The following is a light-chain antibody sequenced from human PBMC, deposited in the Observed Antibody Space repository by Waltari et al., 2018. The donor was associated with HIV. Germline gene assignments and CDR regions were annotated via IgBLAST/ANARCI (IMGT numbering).Light chain of an antibody. CDR1: NLGSKG. CDR3: QVCDTSNDHPYV. CDR2: DDS. V-gene: IGLV3-21*02. Sequence: SYVLTQPPSVSVAPGQTASITCGGNNLGSKGVHWYQQTPGQAPVLVVYDDSGRPSRIPERFSGSNSGNTATLTISTVEAGDEADYYCQVCDTSNDHPYVFGTGTKVTVL. J-gene: IGLJ1*01.